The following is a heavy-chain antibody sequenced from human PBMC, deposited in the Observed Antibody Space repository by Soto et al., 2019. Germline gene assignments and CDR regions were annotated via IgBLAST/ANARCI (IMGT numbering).Heavy chain of an antibody. V-gene: IGHV1-69*06. CDR3: ARDLEVVAATTYNWFDP. CDR2: IIPIFGTA. J-gene: IGHJ5*02. D-gene: IGHD2-15*01. Sequence: QVQLVQSGAEVKKPGSSVKVSCKASGGTFSSYAISWVRQAPGQGLEWMGGIIPIFGTANYAQKFQGRVTITAAKSTSTAYMELSSLRSEDTAVYYRARDLEVVAATTYNWFDPWGQGTLVTVSS. CDR1: GGTFSSYA.